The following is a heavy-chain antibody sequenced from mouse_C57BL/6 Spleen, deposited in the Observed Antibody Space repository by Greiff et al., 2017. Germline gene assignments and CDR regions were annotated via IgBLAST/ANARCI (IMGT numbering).Heavy chain of an antibody. Sequence: QVQLKESGPELVKPGASVKISCKASGYSFTSYYIHWVKQRPGQGLEWIGWIYPGSGNTKYNEKFKGKATLTADTSSSTAYMQLSSLTSEDSAVYYCARMRTGTGYYAMDYWGQGTSVTVSS. CDR3: ARMRTGTGYYAMDY. J-gene: IGHJ4*01. V-gene: IGHV1-66*01. CDR2: IYPGSGNT. D-gene: IGHD4-1*01. CDR1: GYSFTSYY.